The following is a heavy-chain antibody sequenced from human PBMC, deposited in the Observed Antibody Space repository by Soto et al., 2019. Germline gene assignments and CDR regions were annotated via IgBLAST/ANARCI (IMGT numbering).Heavy chain of an antibody. D-gene: IGHD6-13*01. CDR2: IIPIFGTA. V-gene: IGHV1-69*13. Sequence: SVKVSCKASGGTFSSYAISWVRQAPGQGLEWMGGIIPIFGTANYAQKFQGRVTITADESTSTAYMELSSLRSEDTAVYYCARVLYRQQLVLSAFDIWGQGTMVTVSS. CDR3: ARVLYRQQLVLSAFDI. CDR1: GGTFSSYA. J-gene: IGHJ3*02.